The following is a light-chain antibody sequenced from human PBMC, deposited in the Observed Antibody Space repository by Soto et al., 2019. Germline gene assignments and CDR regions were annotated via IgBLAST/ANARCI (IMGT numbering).Light chain of an antibody. CDR2: GAS. CDR1: QSVSSSY. J-gene: IGKJ1*01. Sequence: EIMLTQSPGTLSLSPGERATLSCRASQSVSSSYLAWYQQKPGQAPRLLIYGASSRATGIPDRFSGSGSGTDFTLTISRLEPGDFAVYYCQQYGNSRTFGQGTKVDIK. CDR3: QQYGNSRT. V-gene: IGKV3-20*01.